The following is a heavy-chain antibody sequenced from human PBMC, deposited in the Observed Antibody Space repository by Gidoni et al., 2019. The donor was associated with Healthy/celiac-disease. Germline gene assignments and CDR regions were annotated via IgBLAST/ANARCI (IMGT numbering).Heavy chain of an antibody. D-gene: IGHD2-2*01. CDR1: GFTGRSTY. V-gene: IGHV3-66*02. CDR2: IYSGGST. J-gene: IGHJ4*02. CDR3: ARDEPYCSSTSCHPNYFDY. Sequence: EVQLVESGGGLVQPGGSLGRSFAASGFTGRSTYLSWVRQAPGKGLEWVSVIYSGGSTYYADSVKGRFTISRDNSKNTLYLQMNSLRAEDTAVYYCARDEPYCSSTSCHPNYFDYWGQGTLVTVSS.